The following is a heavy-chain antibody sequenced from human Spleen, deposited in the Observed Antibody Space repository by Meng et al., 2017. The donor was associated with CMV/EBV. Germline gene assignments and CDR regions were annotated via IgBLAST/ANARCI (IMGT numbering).Heavy chain of an antibody. Sequence: ASVKVSCRASGYTFTGYYMHWVRQAPGQGLEWMGWINPNSGGTTYAQKFQGRVTMTRDTSISTAYMELSRLRSVDTAVYYCARGAPLTNRHYYYGMDVWGQGTTVTVSS. CDR3: ARGAPLTNRHYYYGMDV. V-gene: IGHV1-2*02. CDR2: INPNSGGT. J-gene: IGHJ6*02. CDR1: GYTFTGYY. D-gene: IGHD1-14*01.